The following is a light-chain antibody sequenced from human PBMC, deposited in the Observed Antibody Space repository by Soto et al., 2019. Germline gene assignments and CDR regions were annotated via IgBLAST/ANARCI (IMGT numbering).Light chain of an antibody. CDR1: QSVGSNY. CDR2: GAS. J-gene: IGKJ5*01. Sequence: EFVLTQSPGTLSLSPGERATLSCRASQSVGSNYLAWCQQKPGQAPRLLIYGASSRATGIADRFSGSGSGTDFTLTISRLEPEDFALYYCQQYGYSPITFGQGTRLEI. V-gene: IGKV3-20*01. CDR3: QQYGYSPIT.